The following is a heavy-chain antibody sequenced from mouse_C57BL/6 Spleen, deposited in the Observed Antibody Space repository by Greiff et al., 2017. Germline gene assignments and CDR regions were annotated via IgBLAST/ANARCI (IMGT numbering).Heavy chain of an antibody. J-gene: IGHJ1*03. CDR3: ARGLTGSWYFDV. Sequence: QVQLQQSGSELRSPGFSVKLSCKDFDSEVFPIAYMSWVRQKPGHGFEWIGGILPSIGRTIYGEKFEDKATLDADTLSNTAYLELNSLTSEDSAIYYCARGLTGSWYFDVWGTGTTVTVSS. V-gene: IGHV15-2*01. D-gene: IGHD4-1*01. CDR2: ILPSIGRT. CDR1: DSEVFPIAY.